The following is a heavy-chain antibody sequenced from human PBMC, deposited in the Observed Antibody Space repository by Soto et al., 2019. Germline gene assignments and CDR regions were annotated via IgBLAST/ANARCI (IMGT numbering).Heavy chain of an antibody. CDR3: SRDLYLEGHTAMVYY. D-gene: IGHD5-18*01. V-gene: IGHV1-18*01. J-gene: IGHJ4*02. CDR1: GYTFTSYG. CDR2: ISAYNGNT. Sequence: QVQLVQSGAEVKKPGASVKVSCKASGYTFTSYGISWVRQAPGQGLEWMGWISAYNGNTNYAQKLQGRVTMTTDTSTGTAYMELRSLRSDDTAVYYCSRDLYLEGHTAMVYYWGQGTLVTVSS.